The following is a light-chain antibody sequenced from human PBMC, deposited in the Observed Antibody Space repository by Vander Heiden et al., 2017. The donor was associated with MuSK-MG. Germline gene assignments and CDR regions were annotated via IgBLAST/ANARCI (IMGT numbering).Light chain of an antibody. Sequence: SYELTQPPSVSVSPGQPARIPCSGATLEDKFACWFQQKEAQPPVTALLQDATRPSGIPERFSGSNSGTTATLTSSGTQAMDEDYYYCQAWNSSTAVFGGGTKLTVL. J-gene: IGLJ2*01. CDR3: QAWNSSTAV. CDR2: QDA. V-gene: IGLV3-1*01. CDR1: TLEDKF.